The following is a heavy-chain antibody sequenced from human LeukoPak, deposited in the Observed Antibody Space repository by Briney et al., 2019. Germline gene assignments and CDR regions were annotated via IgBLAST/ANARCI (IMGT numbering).Heavy chain of an antibody. CDR3: ARSRSPYYYYYYMDV. CDR1: GFSFSGYG. CDR2: IWYDGSNK. D-gene: IGHD1-26*01. Sequence: PGGSLRLSCAASGFSFSGYGMHWVRQAPGKGLEWVAVIWYDGSNKYYGDSVKGRFTISRDNSKNTLYLQMNSLRAEDTAVYYCARSRSPYYYYYYMDVWGEGTTVTVS. J-gene: IGHJ6*03. V-gene: IGHV3-33*01.